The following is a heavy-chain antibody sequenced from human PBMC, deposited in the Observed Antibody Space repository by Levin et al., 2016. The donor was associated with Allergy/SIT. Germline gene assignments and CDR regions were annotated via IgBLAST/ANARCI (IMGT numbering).Heavy chain of an antibody. CDR2: INSDGSST. J-gene: IGHJ3*02. Sequence: WIRQPPGKGLVWVSRINSDGSSTSYADSVKGRFTISRDNAKNTLYPQMNSLRAEDTAVYYCARDPGQLVLAVRVAFDIWGQGTLVTVSS. CDR3: ARDPGQLVLAVRVAFDI. V-gene: IGHV3-74*01. D-gene: IGHD6-6*01.